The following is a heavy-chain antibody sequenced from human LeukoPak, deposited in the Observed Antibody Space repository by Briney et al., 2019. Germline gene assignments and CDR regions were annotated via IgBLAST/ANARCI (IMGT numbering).Heavy chain of an antibody. Sequence: ASVKVSCKASGYTFTSYYMHWLRQAPGQGLEWMGIINPSGGDTSYAQKFEGRVTMSRDMSTTTVYMDLSSLRSDDTAVYYCVRDPYGSSWGALYYFDYWGQGTLVTVSS. CDR1: GYTFTSYY. D-gene: IGHD6-13*01. CDR3: VRDPYGSSWGALYYFDY. CDR2: INPSGGDT. V-gene: IGHV1-46*01. J-gene: IGHJ4*02.